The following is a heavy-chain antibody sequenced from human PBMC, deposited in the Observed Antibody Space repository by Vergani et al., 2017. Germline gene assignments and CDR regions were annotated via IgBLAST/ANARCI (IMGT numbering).Heavy chain of an antibody. CDR2: SYPGDSDT. D-gene: IGHD3-22*01. Sequence: EVQLVQSGAEVKKPGESLTISCKGSGYSFTSYWIGWVRQMPGKGLEWMGISYPGDSDTRYSPSFQGQVTISADKSISTAYLQWSSLKSSDPAMYYCARLNYYDSSGYYYWGQGSLVTVSS. V-gene: IGHV5-51*03. CDR1: GYSFTSYW. CDR3: ARLNYYDSSGYYY. J-gene: IGHJ4*02.